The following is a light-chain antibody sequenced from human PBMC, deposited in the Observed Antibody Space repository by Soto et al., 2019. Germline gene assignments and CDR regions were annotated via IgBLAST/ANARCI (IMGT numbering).Light chain of an antibody. CDR2: DAS. V-gene: IGKV3-15*01. CDR1: QSVRSS. Sequence: EIVMTQSPVTLYVSPGERATLSCRAIQSVRSSLAWYQQKPGQAPRLLIYDASTRATGIPARFSGSGSGAAFTLTISSLQSEDFAVYYCHHYNNWSRGTFGEGTMVEIK. CDR3: HHYNNWSRGT. J-gene: IGKJ4*02.